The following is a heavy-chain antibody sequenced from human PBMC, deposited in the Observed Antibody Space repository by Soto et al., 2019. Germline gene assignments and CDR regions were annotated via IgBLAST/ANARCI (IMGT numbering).Heavy chain of an antibody. Sequence: SETLSLTCTVSGCSISSGDYSWSWVRQSPGKGLEWIGHIYNSGITYYNPSLKSRVVISIDTSRNQFSLRLSSLTAADRAVYFCARGVTVFGLVSRFWFDPWGQGTVVTVSS. V-gene: IGHV4-30-4*01. CDR2: IYNSGIT. CDR3: ARGVTVFGLVSRFWFDP. J-gene: IGHJ5*02. CDR1: GCSISSGDYS. D-gene: IGHD3-3*01.